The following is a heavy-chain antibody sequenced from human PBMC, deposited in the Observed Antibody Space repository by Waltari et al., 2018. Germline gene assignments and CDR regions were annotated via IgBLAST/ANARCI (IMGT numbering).Heavy chain of an antibody. V-gene: IGHV4-30-4*01. J-gene: IGHJ4*02. D-gene: IGHD1-1*01. Sequence: QVQLQESGPGLVKPSQTLTLPCAVSSGSFSIPNYFWSWIRQAPGKGLEWIGSVSYRGITYYNPSLESRVTMSVDTSKNQFSLKLNSVTAADAAIYYCARTTFVRYFDYWGQGTLVTVSS. CDR2: VSYRGIT. CDR1: SGSFSIPNYF. CDR3: ARTTFVRYFDY.